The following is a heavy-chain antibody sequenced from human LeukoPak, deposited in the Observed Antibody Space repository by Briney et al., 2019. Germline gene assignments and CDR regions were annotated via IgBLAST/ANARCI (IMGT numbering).Heavy chain of an antibody. J-gene: IGHJ4*02. CDR3: ATWNSDWEFAY. V-gene: IGHV3-7*05. CDR1: GFTFSSYW. D-gene: IGHD1/OR15-1a*01. CDR2: IKEDGSDK. Sequence: GGSLRLSCAASGFTFSSYWMHWVRQAPGKGLEWVAHIKEDGSDKYYVDSVTGRFTISRDNTKNSLYLQMSSLRAEDTAVYYCATWNSDWEFAYWGQGTLVSVSS.